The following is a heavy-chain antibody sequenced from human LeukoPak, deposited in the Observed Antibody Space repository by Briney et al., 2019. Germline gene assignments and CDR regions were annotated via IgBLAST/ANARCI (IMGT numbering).Heavy chain of an antibody. Sequence: GGSLRLSCAASGFTFSSFGMHWVRQAPGKGLEWVALIRYDGSNKYYADSVKGRFTISRDNSKNTLYLQVNRLRAEDTAMYYCAKDLGYSYGSVDYWGQGALVTVSS. J-gene: IGHJ4*02. CDR2: IRYDGSNK. CDR3: AKDLGYSYGSVDY. D-gene: IGHD5-18*01. CDR1: GFTFSSFG. V-gene: IGHV3-30*02.